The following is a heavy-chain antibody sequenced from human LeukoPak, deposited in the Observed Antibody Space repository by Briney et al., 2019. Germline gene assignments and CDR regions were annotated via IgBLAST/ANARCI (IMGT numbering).Heavy chain of an antibody. CDR3: AKDTYSGSYYVGSFDY. CDR2: ISGSGGST. CDR1: GFTFSSYA. V-gene: IGHV3-23*01. D-gene: IGHD1-26*01. Sequence: PGGSLRLSCAASGFTFSSYAMSWVRQAPGKGLEWVSAISGSGGSTYYADSVKGQFTISRDNSKNTLYLQMNSLRAEDTAVYYCAKDTYSGSYYVGSFDYWGQGTLVTVSS. J-gene: IGHJ4*02.